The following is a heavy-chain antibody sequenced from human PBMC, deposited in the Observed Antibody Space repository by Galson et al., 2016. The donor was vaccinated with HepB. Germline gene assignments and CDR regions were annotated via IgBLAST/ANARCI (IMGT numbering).Heavy chain of an antibody. CDR2: IYSGGGT. Sequence: SLRLSCAASGFTVSSNYMSWVRQAPGKGLEWVSVIYSGGGTYYADSVKGRFTISRDNSKNTLYLQMSSLRAEDTALYYCAKVLSDWSPFDWWDQGTLVTVSS. CDR3: AKVLSDWSPFDW. D-gene: IGHD3-9*01. J-gene: IGHJ4*02. V-gene: IGHV3-53*01. CDR1: GFTVSSNY.